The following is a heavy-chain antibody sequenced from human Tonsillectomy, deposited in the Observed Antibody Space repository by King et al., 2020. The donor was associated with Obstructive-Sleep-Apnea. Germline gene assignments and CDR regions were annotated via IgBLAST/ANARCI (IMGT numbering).Heavy chain of an antibody. J-gene: IGHJ5*02. CDR2: IYYSGNT. CDR1: GGSISSYY. CDR3: ARVAIGDTSSWYGIWFDP. D-gene: IGHD6-13*01. Sequence: QLQESGPGLVKPSETLSLTCTVSGGSISSYYWSWIRHPPGKGLEWIGHIYYSGNTNYNPSLNSRLTMSVDTSKNQFSLRLSSVTAADTAVYYCARVAIGDTSSWYGIWFDPWGQGTLVTVSS. V-gene: IGHV4-59*01.